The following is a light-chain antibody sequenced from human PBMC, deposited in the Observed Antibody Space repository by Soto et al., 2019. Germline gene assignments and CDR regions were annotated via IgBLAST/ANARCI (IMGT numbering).Light chain of an antibody. V-gene: IGLV2-8*01. CDR3: SSYAGTPFV. CDR1: SSDVVRYNY. CDR2: EVN. J-gene: IGLJ1*01. Sequence: QSVLTQPPSASGSPGQSVTISCTGTSSDVVRYNYVSWYQQHPGKAPKLMISEVNKRASGVPDRFSGSKSGNTASLTVSGLQAEDEADYYCSSYAGTPFVFGTGTKLTVL.